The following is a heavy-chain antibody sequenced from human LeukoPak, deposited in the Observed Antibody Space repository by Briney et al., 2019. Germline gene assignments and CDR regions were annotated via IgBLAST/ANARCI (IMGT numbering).Heavy chain of an antibody. CDR2: ISASGGST. V-gene: IGHV3-23*01. J-gene: IGHJ3*02. CDR3: ARGGCSGSTCRGVAFDI. CDR1: GFTFSSYA. D-gene: IGHD2-15*01. Sequence: PGGSLRLSCAASGFTFSSYAMSWVRQAPGEGLQWVSSISASGGSTYHTDSVKGRFTISRDNSKNMVFLQMNSLRDEDTALYHCARGGCSGSTCRGVAFDIWGQGTMVTVSS.